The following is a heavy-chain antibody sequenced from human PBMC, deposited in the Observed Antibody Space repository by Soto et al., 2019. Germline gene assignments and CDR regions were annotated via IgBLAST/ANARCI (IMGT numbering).Heavy chain of an antibody. Sequence: GGSLRLSCETSGFSFSVYGMHWVRQAPGKGLEWVAVIWYDASKQFYAASVEGRFTISRDNSKAILYLQMNSLRAEDTAVYYCAAWAEGATEVHWGPGILVTVFS. CDR2: IWYDASKQ. CDR3: AAWAEGATEVH. D-gene: IGHD2-15*01. CDR1: GFSFSVYG. J-gene: IGHJ4*02. V-gene: IGHV3-33*01.